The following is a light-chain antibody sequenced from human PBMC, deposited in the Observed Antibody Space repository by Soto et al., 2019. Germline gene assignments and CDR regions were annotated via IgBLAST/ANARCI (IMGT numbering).Light chain of an antibody. CDR1: QGISSY. Sequence: DIQLTQSPSFVSASVGDRVTITCRASQGISSYLAWYQQKPGKAPKLLIYAASTLQSGVPSIFSGSGSGTDFTLTISSLQPEDFATYYCQQLNSYRLTFGGGTKVEIK. CDR3: QQLNSYRLT. CDR2: AAS. V-gene: IGKV1-9*01. J-gene: IGKJ4*01.